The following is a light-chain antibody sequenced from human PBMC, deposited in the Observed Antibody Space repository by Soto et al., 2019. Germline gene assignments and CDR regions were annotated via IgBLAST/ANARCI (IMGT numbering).Light chain of an antibody. V-gene: IGKV1-5*03. CDR3: QQYHSFST. CDR2: KTS. Sequence: DIQMTQSPSTLSASVEDRVTITCRASQSLDSWLAWYQQKPGKPPKLLIYKTSILEFGVPSRFSGSGSGTLFTLTRSSPQPDAFASYYCQQYHSFSTFGQGTKVEI. J-gene: IGKJ1*01. CDR1: QSLDSW.